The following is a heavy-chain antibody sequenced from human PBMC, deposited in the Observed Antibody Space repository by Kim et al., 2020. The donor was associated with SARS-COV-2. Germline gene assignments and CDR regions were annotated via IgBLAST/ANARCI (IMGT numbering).Heavy chain of an antibody. D-gene: IGHD2-2*02. J-gene: IGHJ5*02. CDR2: INPNSGGT. V-gene: IGHV1-2*02. Sequence: ASVKVSCKASGYTFTGYYMHWVRQAPGQGLEWMGWINPNSGGTNYAQKFQGRVTMTRDTSISTAYMELSRLRSDDTAVYYCARDGAEPRYCSSTSCYRGGDWFDPWGQGTLVTVSS. CDR1: GYTFTGYY. CDR3: ARDGAEPRYCSSTSCYRGGDWFDP.